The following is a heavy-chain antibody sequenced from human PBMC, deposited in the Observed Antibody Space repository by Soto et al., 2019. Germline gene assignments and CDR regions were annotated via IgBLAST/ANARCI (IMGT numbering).Heavy chain of an antibody. Sequence: EVQLVESGGGLVQPGGSLRLSCAASGFTFSSYSMNWVRQAPGKGLEWVSYIRSSSSTIYYADSVKGRFTISRDNAKNSLYLQMNSLGDEDTAVYYCASGKAYAEGGYWGQGTLVTVSS. CDR1: GFTFSSYS. CDR3: ASGKAYAEGGY. D-gene: IGHD1-26*01. J-gene: IGHJ4*02. CDR2: IRSSSSTI. V-gene: IGHV3-48*02.